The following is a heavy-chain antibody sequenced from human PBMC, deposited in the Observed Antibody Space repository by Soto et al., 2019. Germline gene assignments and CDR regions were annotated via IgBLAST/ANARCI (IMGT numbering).Heavy chain of an antibody. Sequence: GGSLRLSCAASGFTFSSYDMHWVRQATGKGLEWVSAIGTAGDTYYPGSVKGRFTISRENAKNSSYLQMNSLRAGDTAVYYCARVFPPYYGSGSYYDYWGQGTLVTVSS. CDR3: ARVFPPYYGSGSYYDY. CDR1: GFTFSSYD. CDR2: IGTAGDT. V-gene: IGHV3-13*01. D-gene: IGHD3-10*01. J-gene: IGHJ4*02.